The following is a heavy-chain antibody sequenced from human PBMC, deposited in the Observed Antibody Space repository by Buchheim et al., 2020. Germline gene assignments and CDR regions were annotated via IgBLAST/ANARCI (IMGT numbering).Heavy chain of an antibody. CDR3: ARGRDGYNQPGDY. CDR2: IYYSGST. V-gene: IGHV4-39*07. D-gene: IGHD5-24*01. Sequence: QLQLQESGPGLVKPSETLSLTCTVSGCSISSSSYYWGWIRQPPGKGLEWNGSIYYSGSTYYNPSLKSRAIISVDTSKNQFLLKLSSVTAADTAVYYCARGRDGYNQPGDYWGQGTL. J-gene: IGHJ4*02. CDR1: GCSISSSSYY.